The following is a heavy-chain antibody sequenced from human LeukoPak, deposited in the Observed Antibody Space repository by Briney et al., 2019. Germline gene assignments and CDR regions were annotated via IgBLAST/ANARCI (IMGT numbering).Heavy chain of an antibody. J-gene: IGHJ4*02. V-gene: IGHV3-23*01. Sequence: GGSLRLSCAASGFTFSSYAMSWVRQAPGKGLEWVSAISGSGGSTYYADSVKGRFTISRDNSKNTLYLQMNSLRAEDTAVYYCARDLYGDYLGYFDYWGQGTLVTVSS. CDR1: GFTFSSYA. CDR3: ARDLYGDYLGYFDY. CDR2: ISGSGGST. D-gene: IGHD4-17*01.